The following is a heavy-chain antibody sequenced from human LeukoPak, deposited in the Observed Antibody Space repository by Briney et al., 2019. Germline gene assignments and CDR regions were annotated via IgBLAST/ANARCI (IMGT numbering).Heavy chain of an antibody. D-gene: IGHD3-22*01. CDR2: IIPIFGTA. Sequence: SVKVSCKASGGTFSSYAISWVRQAPGQGLEWMGGIIPIFGTANYAQKFQGRVTITADESTSTAYMELSSLRSEDTAVYYCARSLFHYYDSSGHDAFDIWGQGTMVTVSS. V-gene: IGHV1-69*13. CDR1: GGTFSSYA. CDR3: ARSLFHYYDSSGHDAFDI. J-gene: IGHJ3*02.